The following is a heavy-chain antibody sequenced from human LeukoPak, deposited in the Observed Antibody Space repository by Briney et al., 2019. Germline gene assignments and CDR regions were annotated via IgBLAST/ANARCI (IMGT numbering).Heavy chain of an antibody. CDR1: GYTFTGYY. D-gene: IGHD5-12*01. V-gene: IGHV1-2*02. J-gene: IGHJ4*02. Sequence: ASVTVSCKASGYTFTGYYMHWVRQAPGQGLEWMGWINPNSGGTNYAQKFQGRVTMTRDTSISTAYMELSRLRSDDTAVYYCARGDIVATILNDYWGQGTLVTVSS. CDR3: ARGDIVATILNDY. CDR2: INPNSGGT.